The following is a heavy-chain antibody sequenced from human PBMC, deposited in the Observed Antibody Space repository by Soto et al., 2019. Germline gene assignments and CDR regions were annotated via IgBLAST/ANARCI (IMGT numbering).Heavy chain of an antibody. J-gene: IGHJ4*02. CDR3: ARDRVGMATIIRSLGFDY. CDR2: ISFDESNK. CDR1: GFTFSTYA. Sequence: QVQLVESGGGVVQPGRSLRLSCAASGFTFSTYAMHWVRQAPGKGLEWVAVISFDESNKYYADSVKGRFTISRDNSKNTLSLQMNSLRAEDTAVYYCARDRVGMATIIRSLGFDYWGQGTLVTVSS. V-gene: IGHV3-30-3*01. D-gene: IGHD5-12*01.